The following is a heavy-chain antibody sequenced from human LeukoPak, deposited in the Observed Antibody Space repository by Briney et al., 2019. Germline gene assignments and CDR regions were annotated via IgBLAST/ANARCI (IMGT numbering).Heavy chain of an antibody. CDR1: GFTFSSYS. Sequence: GGSLRLSCAASGFTFSSYSMNWVRQAPGKGLEWVSATSSSDAGTYYAESVRGRFTISRDNAKNSLYLQMNSLRAEDTAVYYCATQSGDYYDSSGLFDYWGQGTLVTVSS. J-gene: IGHJ4*02. V-gene: IGHV3-21*01. CDR3: ATQSGDYYDSSGLFDY. CDR2: TSSSDAGT. D-gene: IGHD3-22*01.